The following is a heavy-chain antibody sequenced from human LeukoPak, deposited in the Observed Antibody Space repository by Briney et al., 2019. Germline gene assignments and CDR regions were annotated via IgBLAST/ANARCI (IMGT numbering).Heavy chain of an antibody. D-gene: IGHD3-9*01. CDR3: ARDARDDILTGRFDY. V-gene: IGHV1-2*02. CDR1: GYTFTGYY. Sequence: GASVKVSCKASGYTFTGYYMHWVRQAPGQGLEWMGWINPNSGDTNFAQKFQGRVTMTRDTSISTAFMDLSRLTSDDTAVYYCARDARDDILTGRFDYWGQGTLVTVSS. J-gene: IGHJ4*02. CDR2: INPNSGDT.